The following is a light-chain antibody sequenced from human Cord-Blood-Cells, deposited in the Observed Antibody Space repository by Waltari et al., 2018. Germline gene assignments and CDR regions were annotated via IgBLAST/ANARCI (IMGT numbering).Light chain of an antibody. Sequence: DIQMPQSPSSLSASVGARVTITCRASQSISSYLNWYQQKPGKAPKLLIYAASSLQSGVPSRFSGSGSGTDFTLTISSLQPEDFATYYCQQSYSTPWTFGQGTKVEIK. CDR3: QQSYSTPWT. CDR1: QSISSY. CDR2: AAS. J-gene: IGKJ1*01. V-gene: IGKV1-39*01.